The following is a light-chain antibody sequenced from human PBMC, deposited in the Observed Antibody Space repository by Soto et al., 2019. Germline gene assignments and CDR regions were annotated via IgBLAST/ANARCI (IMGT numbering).Light chain of an antibody. V-gene: IGKV1-5*01. CDR2: DAS. CDR1: QSISNW. J-gene: IGKJ1*01. CDR3: QQYNIYPWT. Sequence: DIPMTQSPSTVSASLGDRVTITCRASQSISNWLAWYQQKPGKAPKLLIYDASSLESGVPSRFSGSGSETEFTLTISSLQPDDFATYYCQQYNIYPWTFGEGTKVEIK.